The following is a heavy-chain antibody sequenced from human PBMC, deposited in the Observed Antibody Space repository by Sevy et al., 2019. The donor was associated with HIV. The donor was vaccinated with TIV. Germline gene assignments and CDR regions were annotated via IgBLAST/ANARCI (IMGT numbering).Heavy chain of an antibody. V-gene: IGHV3-30-3*01. J-gene: IGHJ3*02. D-gene: IGHD3-22*01. CDR2: ISYDGSNK. Sequence: GGYLRLSCAASGFTFSSYAMHWVRQAPGKGLEWVAVISYDGSNKYYSDTVKGRFTISRDNSKNTLYLQMNSLRAEDTAVYYCARVAKNYYDSSGHYSHDAFDIWGQGTMVTVSS. CDR3: ARVAKNYYDSSGHYSHDAFDI. CDR1: GFTFSSYA.